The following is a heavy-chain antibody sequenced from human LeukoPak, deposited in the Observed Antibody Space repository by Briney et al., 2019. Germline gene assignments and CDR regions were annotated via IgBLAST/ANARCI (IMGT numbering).Heavy chain of an antibody. V-gene: IGHV4-59*01. CDR1: GDSINDYY. Sequence: SETLSLTCTVAGDSINDYYWSWIRQPPGKGLEWIGNIYFSGNTNYNPSLKSRVTISEDTSKNQISLKLNSVTAADTAVYYCARHSRTYYDFDYWGQGTLVTVSS. J-gene: IGHJ4*02. CDR3: ARHSRTYYDFDY. CDR2: IYFSGNT. D-gene: IGHD1-26*01.